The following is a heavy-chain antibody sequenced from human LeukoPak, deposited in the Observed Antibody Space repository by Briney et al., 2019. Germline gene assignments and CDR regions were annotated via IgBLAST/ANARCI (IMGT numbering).Heavy chain of an antibody. V-gene: IGHV4-59*01. CDR2: IYYSGST. CDR3: ATHSYGPYYYYYYMDV. D-gene: IGHD5-18*01. J-gene: IGHJ6*03. CDR1: GGSISSYY. Sequence: SETLSLTCTVSGGSISSYYWSWIRQPPGKGLEWIGYIYYSGSTNYNPSLKSRVTISVDTSKNQFSLKLSSVTAADTAVYYCATHSYGPYYYYYYMDVWGKGTTVTVSS.